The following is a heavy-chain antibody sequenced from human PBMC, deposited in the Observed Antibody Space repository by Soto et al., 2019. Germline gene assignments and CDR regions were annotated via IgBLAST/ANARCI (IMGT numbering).Heavy chain of an antibody. V-gene: IGHV4-34*01. CDR1: GWSFSNYY. J-gene: IGHJ6*02. CDR2: INHSGST. D-gene: IGHD3-10*01. Sequence: KPSETLSLTCGVYGWSFSNYYWNWVRQPPGQGLEWIGEINHSGSTNYNPSLKSRVTISVDTSRNQFSLQLSSVTAADTAVYYCATFHSYYGVDARGQGTTVTVSS. CDR3: ATFHSYYGVDA.